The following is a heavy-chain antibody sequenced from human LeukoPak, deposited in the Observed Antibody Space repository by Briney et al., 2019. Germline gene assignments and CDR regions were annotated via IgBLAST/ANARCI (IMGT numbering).Heavy chain of an antibody. CDR3: AKGGYSSGWRNYFDY. J-gene: IGHJ4*02. Sequence: GKSLRLSCAASGFTFSSYAMSWVRQAPGKGLEWVSTISATGGSTYYADSVKGRFTISRDNSKDTLYLQMNSLRAEDTAVYYCAKGGYSSGWRNYFDYWGQGTLVTVSS. CDR2: ISATGGST. D-gene: IGHD6-19*01. V-gene: IGHV3-23*01. CDR1: GFTFSSYA.